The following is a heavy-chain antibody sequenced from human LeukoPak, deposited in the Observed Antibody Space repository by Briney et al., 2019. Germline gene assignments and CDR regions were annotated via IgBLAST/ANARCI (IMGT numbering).Heavy chain of an antibody. J-gene: IGHJ4*02. CDR2: ISPYIGNT. Sequence: ASVKASCKASGYTFTKYDIHWVRQAPGQGLEWMGWISPYIGNTYYSQKLQGRVTMTTDTSTTTAYMELRSLRSDDTGVYYCARFTPRLSREKFDYWGQGTLVTVSS. V-gene: IGHV1-18*01. D-gene: IGHD3-3*02. CDR1: GYTFTKYD. CDR3: ARFTPRLSREKFDY.